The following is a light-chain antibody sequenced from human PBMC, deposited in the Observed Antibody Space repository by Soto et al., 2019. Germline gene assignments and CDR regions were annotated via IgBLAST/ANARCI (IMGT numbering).Light chain of an antibody. CDR3: AAWDDSLNGLV. CDR1: SSNIGSNT. V-gene: IGLV1-44*01. CDR2: NNN. Sequence: VLTQLPSASGTPGQRVTISCSGSSSNIGSNTVNWYQQLPGTAPKLLIYNNNQRPSGVPDRFSGSKSGTSASLAISGLQSEDEADYYCAAWDDSLNGLVFGTGTKVTVL. J-gene: IGLJ1*01.